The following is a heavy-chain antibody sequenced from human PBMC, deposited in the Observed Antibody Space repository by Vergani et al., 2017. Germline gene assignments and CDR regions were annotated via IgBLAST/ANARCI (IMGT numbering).Heavy chain of an antibody. J-gene: IGHJ6*03. V-gene: IGHV1-69*13. CDR1: GYTFTSYG. CDR3: ARALYYDFWSGSDRYYYYMDV. CDR2: IIPIFGTA. Sequence: QVQLVQSGAEVKKPGASVKVSCKASGYTFTSYGISWVRQAPGQGLEWMGWIIPIFGTANYAQKFQGRVTITADESTSTAYMELSSLRSEDTAVYYCARALYYDFWSGSDRYYYYMDVWGKGTTVTVSS. D-gene: IGHD3-3*01.